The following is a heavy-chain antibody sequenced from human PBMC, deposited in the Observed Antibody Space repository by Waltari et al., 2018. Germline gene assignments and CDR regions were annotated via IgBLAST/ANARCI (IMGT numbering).Heavy chain of an antibody. CDR3: ARGVLLWFGELLRWFDP. CDR1: GYTFTSYD. CDR2: MNPNSGNT. D-gene: IGHD3-10*01. V-gene: IGHV1-8*01. J-gene: IGHJ5*02. Sequence: QVQLVQSGAEVKKPGASVKVSCKASGYTFTSYDITWVRQATGQGLEWMGWMNPNSGNTGYAQKFQGRVTMTRNTSISTAYMELSSLRSEDTAVYYCARGVLLWFGELLRWFDPWGQGTLVTVSS.